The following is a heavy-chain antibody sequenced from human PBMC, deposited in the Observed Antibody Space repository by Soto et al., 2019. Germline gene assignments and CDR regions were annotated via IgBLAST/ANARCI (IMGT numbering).Heavy chain of an antibody. CDR1: GYGFTTYG. V-gene: IGHV1-18*01. CDR2: ISAHNGNT. D-gene: IGHD1-1*01. Sequence: QVHLVQSGAEVKKPGASVKVSCKGSGYGFTTYGITWVRQAPGQGLEWMAWISAHNGNTNYAQKLQGRVTVTRDTSPSTAYMELRSLSSAATAVYYCARGRYGDYWGQGALVTVSS. J-gene: IGHJ4*02. CDR3: ARGRYGDY.